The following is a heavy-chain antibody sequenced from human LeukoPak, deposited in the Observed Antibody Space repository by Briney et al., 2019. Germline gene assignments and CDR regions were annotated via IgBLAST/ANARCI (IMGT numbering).Heavy chain of an antibody. J-gene: IGHJ4*02. Sequence: GGSLRLSCAASGFSFSSYAMHWVRQAPGKGLEWVAVISYDGTTKNYADSVQGRLTVSRDNSNNILYLHMSSLRIHDTAVYYCARELRAYSGYDALDFWGQGTLVTVSS. CDR2: ISYDGTTK. CDR3: ARELRAYSGYDALDF. V-gene: IGHV3-30-3*01. D-gene: IGHD5-12*01. CDR1: GFSFSSYA.